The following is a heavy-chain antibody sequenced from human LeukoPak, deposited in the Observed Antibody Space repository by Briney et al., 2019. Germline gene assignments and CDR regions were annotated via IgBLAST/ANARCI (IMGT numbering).Heavy chain of an antibody. CDR1: GGSISSYY. D-gene: IGHD3-22*01. Sequence: SETLSLTCTVSGGSISSYYWSWIRQPAGKGLEWIGRIYTSGSTNYNPSLKSRVTMSVDTSKNQFSLKLSSVTAADTAVYYCARVSSSGYFYYYYYMDVWGKGTTVTISS. J-gene: IGHJ6*03. V-gene: IGHV4-4*07. CDR3: ARVSSSGYFYYYYYMDV. CDR2: IYTSGST.